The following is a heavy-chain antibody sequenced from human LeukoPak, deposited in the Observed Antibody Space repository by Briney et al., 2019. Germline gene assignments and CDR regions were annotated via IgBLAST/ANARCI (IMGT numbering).Heavy chain of an antibody. Sequence: GGSLRLSCAASGFTFSDFFMSWIRQAPGKGLKWISYIGHGGDSISYADSVKGRFTISRDNSKNSLYLHMNSLRAEDTAVYYCVRSRYCSGGACHYFDYWGPGTLVTVSS. CDR1: GFTFSDFF. D-gene: IGHD2-15*01. J-gene: IGHJ4*02. CDR2: IGHGGDSI. CDR3: VRSRYCSGGACHYFDY. V-gene: IGHV3-11*01.